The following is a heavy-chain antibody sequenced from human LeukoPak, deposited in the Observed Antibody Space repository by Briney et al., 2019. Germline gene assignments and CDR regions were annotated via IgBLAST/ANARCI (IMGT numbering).Heavy chain of an antibody. J-gene: IGHJ4*02. D-gene: IGHD3-16*02. CDR1: GGSFSSYY. CDR3: ARDDDDYVWGSYRY. Sequence: SETLSLTCTVSGGSFSSYYWSWIRQPPGKGLEWIGYIYYSGSTNYNPSLKSRVTISVDTSKNQFSLKLSSVTAADTAVYYCARDDDDYVWGSYRYWGQGTLVTVSS. V-gene: IGHV4-59*01. CDR2: IYYSGST.